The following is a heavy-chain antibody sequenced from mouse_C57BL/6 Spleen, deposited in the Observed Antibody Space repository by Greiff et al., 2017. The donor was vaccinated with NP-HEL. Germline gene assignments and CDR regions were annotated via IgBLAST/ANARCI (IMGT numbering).Heavy chain of an antibody. CDR2: IYPGSGST. V-gene: IGHV1-55*01. CDR3: ASSYYGSSYEDY. Sequence: QVQLQQPGAELVKPGASVKMSCKASGYTFTSYWITWVKQRPGQGLEWIGDIYPGSGSTNYNEKFKSKATLTVDTSSSTAYMQLSSLTSEDSAVYYCASSYYGSSYEDYWGKGTTLTVSS. CDR1: GYTFTSYW. D-gene: IGHD1-1*01. J-gene: IGHJ2*01.